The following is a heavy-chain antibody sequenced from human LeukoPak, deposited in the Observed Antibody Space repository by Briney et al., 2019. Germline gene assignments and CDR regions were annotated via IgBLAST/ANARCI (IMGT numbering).Heavy chain of an antibody. CDR3: AREPPGGTTAADS. J-gene: IGHJ4*02. CDR2: IWYDGSNK. Sequence: GGSLRLSCAASGFTFSSYGMHGVRQAPGKGLEWVAVIWYDGSNKYYADSVKGRFTISRDNSKNTLFLLMNSLRVEDTAVYYCAREPPGGTTAADSWGQGTLVTVSS. CDR1: GFTFSSYG. V-gene: IGHV3-33*01. D-gene: IGHD1/OR15-1a*01.